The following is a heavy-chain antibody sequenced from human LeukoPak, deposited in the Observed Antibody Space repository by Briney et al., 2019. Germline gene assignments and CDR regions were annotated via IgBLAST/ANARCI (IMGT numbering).Heavy chain of an antibody. D-gene: IGHD6-19*01. CDR3: ARDGVAGFDY. J-gene: IGHJ4*02. CDR1: GGSISDYH. CDR2: IYNRGNT. V-gene: IGHV4-59*01. Sequence: PSETLSLTCTVSGGSISDYHWTWIRQPPGKGLEYIGYIYNRGNTFYNPSLKGRVIISADTSKRQFSLKLSSVTAADTAVYYCARDGVAGFDYWGQGTLVTVSS.